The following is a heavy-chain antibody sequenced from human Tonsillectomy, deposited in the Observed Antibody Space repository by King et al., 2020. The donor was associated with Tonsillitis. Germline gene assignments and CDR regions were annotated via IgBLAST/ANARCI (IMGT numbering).Heavy chain of an antibody. CDR2: MYSGGNT. D-gene: IGHD3-10*01. Sequence: EVQLVESGGGLVQPGGSLRLSCAASGFTVDSNSMSWVRQAPGKGLDWVSVMYSGGNTYYADSGKGRFTISRHNSKHTVFLQMNSLRAEDTAGYYCARFSIDPLYGSGSYYYMDVWGKGTTVTVSS. CDR3: ARFSIDPLYGSGSYYYMDV. J-gene: IGHJ6*03. V-gene: IGHV3-53*04. CDR1: GFTVDSNS.